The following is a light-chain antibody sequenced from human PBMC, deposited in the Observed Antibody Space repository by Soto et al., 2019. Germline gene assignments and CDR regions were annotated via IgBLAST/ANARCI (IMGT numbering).Light chain of an antibody. CDR2: EVK. J-gene: IGLJ3*02. CDR3: TSYTPTGALV. Sequence: QSALTQPASVSGSPGQSITVSCTGTNTDVGGYNYVSWYQHRPDTAPRLLIYEVKNRLSGVSNRFSGSKSGNTASLTISGLQSEDEADYYCTSYTPTGALVFGSGTKLTVL. V-gene: IGLV2-14*01. CDR1: NTDVGGYNY.